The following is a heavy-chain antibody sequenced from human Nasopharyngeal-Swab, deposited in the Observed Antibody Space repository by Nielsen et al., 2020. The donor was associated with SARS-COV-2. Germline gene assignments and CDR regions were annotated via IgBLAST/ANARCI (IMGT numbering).Heavy chain of an antibody. Sequence: GESLKISCAASGFTVSSNYMHWVRQAPGEGLEWVSAFYSGGTTYYADSVKGRVTISRDNSNNTVYLQMNSLRAEDTAVYYCARGSTVSSYYHYMDVWGKGTTV. CDR3: ARGSTVSSYYHYMDV. CDR2: FYSGGTT. CDR1: GFTVSSNY. D-gene: IGHD2-2*01. V-gene: IGHV3-66*01. J-gene: IGHJ6*03.